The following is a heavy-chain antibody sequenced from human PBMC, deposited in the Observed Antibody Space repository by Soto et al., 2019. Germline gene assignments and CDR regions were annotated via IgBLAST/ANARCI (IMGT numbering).Heavy chain of an antibody. J-gene: IGHJ3*02. CDR3: ARADGLRDAFDI. V-gene: IGHV3-74*01. CDR1: GFTFSSYW. Sequence: GGSLRLSCAASGFTFSSYWMHWVRQAPGKGLVWVSRINSDGSSTSYADSVKGRFTISRDNAKNTLYLQMNSPRAEDTAVYYCARADGLRDAFDIWGQGTMVTVSS. CDR2: INSDGSST.